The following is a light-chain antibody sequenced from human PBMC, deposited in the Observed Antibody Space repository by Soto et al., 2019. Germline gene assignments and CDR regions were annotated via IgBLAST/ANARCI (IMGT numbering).Light chain of an antibody. Sequence: QSALTQPPSASGTPGQRVTISCSGGSSNIGTIYVSWYQQLPGTAPKLLIYSNNQRPSGVPDRFSGSKSGTSASLAISGLRSEDEADYYCAAWDDSLSGYVFGTGTKVTVL. V-gene: IGLV1-47*02. CDR1: SSNIGTIY. CDR3: AAWDDSLSGYV. J-gene: IGLJ1*01. CDR2: SNN.